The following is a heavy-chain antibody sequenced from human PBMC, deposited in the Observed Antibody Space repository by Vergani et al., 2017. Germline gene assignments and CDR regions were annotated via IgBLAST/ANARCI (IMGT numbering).Heavy chain of an antibody. D-gene: IGHD6-13*01. CDR1: GYSISSGYY. CDR3: ARLGRSQQLADY. CDR2: IYHSGST. J-gene: IGHJ4*02. V-gene: IGHV4-38-2*01. Sequence: QLQLQESGSGLVKPSQTLSLTCAVSGYSISSGYYWGWIRQPPGKGLEWIGSIYHSGSTYYNPSLKSRVTISVDTSKNQFSLKLSSVTAADTAVYYCARLGRSQQLADYWGQGTLVTVSS.